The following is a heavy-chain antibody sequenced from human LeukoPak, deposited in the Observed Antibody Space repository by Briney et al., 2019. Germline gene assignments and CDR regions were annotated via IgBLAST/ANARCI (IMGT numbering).Heavy chain of an antibody. D-gene: IGHD3-10*01. J-gene: IGHJ4*02. CDR2: ISYDGSNK. Sequence: PGRSLRLSCAASGFTFSSYGMHWVRQAPGKGLEWVAVISYDGSNKYYADSVKGRFTISRDNSKNTLYLQMNSLRADDTAVYYCARDQGGYGSGSYYKIGGRKRFDYWGQGTLVTVSS. CDR1: GFTFSSYG. V-gene: IGHV3-30*03. CDR3: ARDQGGYGSGSYYKIGGRKRFDY.